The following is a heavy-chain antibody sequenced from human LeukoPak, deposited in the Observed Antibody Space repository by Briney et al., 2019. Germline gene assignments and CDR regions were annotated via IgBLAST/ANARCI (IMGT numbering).Heavy chain of an antibody. J-gene: IGHJ4*02. CDR3: AKGYYYDSSGYYRLYFDY. V-gene: IGHV3-74*01. CDR1: GLTFSSYW. CDR2: INSDGKTT. D-gene: IGHD3-22*01. Sequence: GGSLRLSCAASGLTFSSYWMYWVRQAPGRGLVWVSRINSDGKTTNYAESVKGRFTISRDNSKNTLYLQMNSLRAEDTAVYYCAKGYYYDSSGYYRLYFDYWGQGTLVTVSS.